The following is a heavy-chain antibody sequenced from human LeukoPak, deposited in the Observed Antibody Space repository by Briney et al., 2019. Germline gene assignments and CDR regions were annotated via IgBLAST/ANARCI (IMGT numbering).Heavy chain of an antibody. Sequence: PSETLSLTCTVSGGSISSSNYYWGWIRQPPGKGLEWIGSIYYSGSTYYNPSLKSRVTISVDTSKNQFSLKLSSVTAADTAVYYCATCIAVAGTGWFDPWGQGTLVTVSS. D-gene: IGHD6-19*01. V-gene: IGHV4-39*07. CDR1: GGSISSSNYY. CDR2: IYYSGST. CDR3: ATCIAVAGTGWFDP. J-gene: IGHJ5*02.